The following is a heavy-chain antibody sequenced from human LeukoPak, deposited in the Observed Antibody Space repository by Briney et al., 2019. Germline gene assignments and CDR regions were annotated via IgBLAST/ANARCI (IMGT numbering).Heavy chain of an antibody. J-gene: IGHJ4*02. CDR2: ISGSGDTT. CDR3: AKSPGDFWSGYYPFDY. D-gene: IGHD3-3*01. CDR1: GFTFSSYA. V-gene: IGHV3-23*01. Sequence: GGSLRLSCAAPGFTFSSYAMSWVRQAPGKGLEWVSAISGSGDTTYYTDSVQGRFTISRDNSKNSLYLQMNSLRAEDTAVYYCAKSPGDFWSGYYPFDYWGQGTLVTVSS.